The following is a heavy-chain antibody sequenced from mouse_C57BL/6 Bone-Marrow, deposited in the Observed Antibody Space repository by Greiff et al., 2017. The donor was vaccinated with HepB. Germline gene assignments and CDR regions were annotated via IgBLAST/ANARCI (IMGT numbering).Heavy chain of an antibody. CDR1: GFTFSSYA. CDR2: ISDGGSYT. V-gene: IGHV5-4*01. D-gene: IGHD1-1*01. J-gene: IGHJ3*01. Sequence: EVKLVESGGGLVKPGGSLKLSCAASGFTFSSYAMSWVRQTPEKRLEWVATISDGGSYTYYHDNVKGRFTISRDNAKNNLYLQMSHLKSEDTAMYDCAREGYYGSSYAYWGQGTLVTVSA. CDR3: AREGYYGSSYAY.